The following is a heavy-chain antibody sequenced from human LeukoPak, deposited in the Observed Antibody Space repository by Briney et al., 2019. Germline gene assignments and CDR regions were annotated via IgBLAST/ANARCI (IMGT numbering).Heavy chain of an antibody. Sequence: PGESLKISCKGSGYSFTNYWIGWVRQMPGKGLEWMGIIYPGDSDARYGPSFQGRVTISADKSISTAYLQWSSLKASDTAIYYCARRVYSNYWYFDLWGRGTLVTVSS. D-gene: IGHD4-11*01. V-gene: IGHV5-51*03. CDR1: GYSFTNYW. J-gene: IGHJ2*01. CDR3: ARRVYSNYWYFDL. CDR2: IYPGDSDA.